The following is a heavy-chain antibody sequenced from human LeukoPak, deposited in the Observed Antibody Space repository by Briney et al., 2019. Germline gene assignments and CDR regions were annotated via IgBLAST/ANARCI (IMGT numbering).Heavy chain of an antibody. V-gene: IGHV1-69*13. J-gene: IGHJ3*02. D-gene: IGHD6-13*01. Sequence: SVKVSCKASGGTFSSYAITWVRQAPGQGLEWMGGIIPIFGTANYAQKFQGRVTITADESTSTAYMELSSLRSGDTAVYYCARDGQSREYSSSWYDAFDIWGQGTMVTVSS. CDR3: ARDGQSREYSSSWYDAFDI. CDR2: IIPIFGTA. CDR1: GGTFSSYA.